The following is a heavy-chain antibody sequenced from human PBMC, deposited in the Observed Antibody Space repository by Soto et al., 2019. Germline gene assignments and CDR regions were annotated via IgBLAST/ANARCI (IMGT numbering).Heavy chain of an antibody. Sequence: QVQLVQSGAEVKKPGSSVKVSCKASGGTFSSYAISWVRQDPGQGLEWIGGIIPIFGTANYAQKFQGRVTITADESTRTAYLELRSLRSEYTAVYYCARDGRWIQLWSSQYYYYCMDVWGQGTTVTVAS. D-gene: IGHD5-18*01. CDR3: ARDGRWIQLWSSQYYYYCMDV. J-gene: IGHJ6*02. V-gene: IGHV1-69*12. CDR1: GGTFSSYA. CDR2: IIPIFGTA.